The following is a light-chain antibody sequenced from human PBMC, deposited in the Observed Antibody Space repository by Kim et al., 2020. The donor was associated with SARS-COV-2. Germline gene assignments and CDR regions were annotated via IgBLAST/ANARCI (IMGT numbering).Light chain of an antibody. V-gene: IGLV3-1*01. CDR2: QES. CDR1: KLGEKY. J-gene: IGLJ3*02. CDR3: QAWDSSALWV. Sequence: VSQGKTASFTWSGDKLGEKYACWYQQKPGQSPVLVIYQESKRPSGIPERFAGYNAENAATLTISGTQAMDEAYYYCQAWDSSALWVFGGGTQLTVL.